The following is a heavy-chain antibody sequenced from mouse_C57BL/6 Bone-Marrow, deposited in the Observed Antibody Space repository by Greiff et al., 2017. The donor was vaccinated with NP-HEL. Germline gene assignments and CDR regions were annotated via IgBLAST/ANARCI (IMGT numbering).Heavy chain of an antibody. CDR1: GFNIKDDY. V-gene: IGHV14-4*01. Sequence: VQLQQSGAELVRPGASVKLSCTASGFNIKDDYMHWVKQRPEQGLEWIGWIDPENGDTAYASKFQGKATITADTSSNTAYLQLSSLTSEDTAVYYWTPYYYGSSYYAMDYWGQGTSVTVSS. D-gene: IGHD1-1*01. J-gene: IGHJ4*01. CDR3: TPYYYGSSYYAMDY. CDR2: IDPENGDT.